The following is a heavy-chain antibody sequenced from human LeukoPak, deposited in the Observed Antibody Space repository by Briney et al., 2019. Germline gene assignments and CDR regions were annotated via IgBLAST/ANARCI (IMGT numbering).Heavy chain of an antibody. CDR3: ARADYGDYVAAVDI. CDR2: INGDGSST. J-gene: IGHJ3*02. CDR1: GFTFSSYA. D-gene: IGHD4-17*01. V-gene: IGHV3-74*01. Sequence: GGSLRLSCAASGFTFSSYAMSWVRQAPGKGLVWVSRINGDGSSTSYADSVKGRFTISRDNAKNTLYLQMNSLRAEDTAVYYCARADYGDYVAAVDIWGQGTMVTVFS.